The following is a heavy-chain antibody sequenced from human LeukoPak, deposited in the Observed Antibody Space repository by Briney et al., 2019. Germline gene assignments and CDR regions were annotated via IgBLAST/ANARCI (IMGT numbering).Heavy chain of an antibody. V-gene: IGHV1-46*01. CDR1: GYTFTNYY. Sequence: GASVKASCKASGYTFTNYYMHWVRQAPGQGLEWMGIINPSGGTTSYAQKFQGRVTMTRDTSTSTVYMELSSLRSEDTAVYYCARVPPTSTDSWYFDLWGRGTLVTVSS. D-gene: IGHD2-2*01. J-gene: IGHJ2*01. CDR3: ARVPPTSTDSWYFDL. CDR2: INPSGGTT.